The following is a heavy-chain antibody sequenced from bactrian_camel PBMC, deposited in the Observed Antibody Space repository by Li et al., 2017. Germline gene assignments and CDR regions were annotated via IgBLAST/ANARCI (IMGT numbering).Heavy chain of an antibody. Sequence: HVQLVESGGGSVQAGGSLRLSCAVLGYSYDSACMGWFREVPGNMREGVASIFTGGGSTYYVDSVKGRFTISHDNANNTLYLQMNSLKPEDTAMYYCAADISPGTICSAATQILAFQYRGQGTQVT. CDR3: AADISPGTICSAATQILAFQY. D-gene: IGHD2*01. J-gene: IGHJ4*01. CDR2: IFTGGGST. V-gene: IGHV3S63*01. CDR1: GYSYDSAC.